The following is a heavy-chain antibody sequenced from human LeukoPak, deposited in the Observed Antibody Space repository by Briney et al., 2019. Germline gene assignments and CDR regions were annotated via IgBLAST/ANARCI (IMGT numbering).Heavy chain of an antibody. D-gene: IGHD3-22*01. CDR2: VCDNGGRT. Sequence: HPGGSLRLSCAVSGITLSNYGMCWVCQAPGKGLGWVAGVCDNGGRTNYADWMKGRFTISRDNPNNSLYLQMTSLRAEDTDVYFCAKRGVVIRVILVGFHKEAYYFDSWGQGALVTVSS. V-gene: IGHV3-23*01. CDR1: GITLSNYG. CDR3: AKRGVVIRVILVGFHKEAYYFDS. J-gene: IGHJ4*02.